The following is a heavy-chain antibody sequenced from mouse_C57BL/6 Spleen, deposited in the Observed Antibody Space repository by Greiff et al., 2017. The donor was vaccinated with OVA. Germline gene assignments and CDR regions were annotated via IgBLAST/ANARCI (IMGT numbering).Heavy chain of an antibody. J-gene: IGHJ4*01. V-gene: IGHV1-53*01. CDR2: INPSNGGT. CDR3: ARWRLRRGYYAIDY. D-gene: IGHD2-4*01. Sequence: VQLQQPGTELVNPGASVKLSCKASGYTFTSYWMHWVKQRPGQGLEWIGNINPSNGGTNYNEKFKSKATLTVDKSSSTAYMQRSSLTSEDSAVYYCARWRLRRGYYAIDYWGQGTSVTVSS. CDR1: GYTFTSYW.